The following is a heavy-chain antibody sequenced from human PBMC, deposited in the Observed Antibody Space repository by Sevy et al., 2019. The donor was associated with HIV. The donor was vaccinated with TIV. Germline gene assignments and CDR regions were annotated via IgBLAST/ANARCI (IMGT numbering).Heavy chain of an antibody. J-gene: IGHJ4*02. Sequence: SETLSLTCTVSGGSITSLYWNWIRQPPGKGLEWIAIIYYNGHINYNPSLKSRVTLSLDTSKNKFSLRLSSVTAADTAMYYCADENAWGRGYSWGQGTLVTVSS. CDR3: ADENAWGRGYS. D-gene: IGHD1-26*01. CDR1: GGSITSLY. CDR2: IYYNGHI. V-gene: IGHV4-59*08.